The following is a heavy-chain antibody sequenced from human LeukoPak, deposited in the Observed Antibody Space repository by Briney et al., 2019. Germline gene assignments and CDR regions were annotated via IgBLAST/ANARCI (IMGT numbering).Heavy chain of an antibody. CDR2: IKPDGSAQ. D-gene: IGHD4-23*01. CDR1: GFTFSSNW. CDR3: ARARVVTKWIDY. V-gene: IGHV3-7*03. Sequence: GGSLRLSCATSGFTFSSNWMSWVRHVPGRGLDWVANIKPDGSAQYYAASVKGRFTVSRDNAKNSLYLQMNSLRAEDTAVYYCARARVVTKWIDYWGQGTLVTVSS. J-gene: IGHJ4*02.